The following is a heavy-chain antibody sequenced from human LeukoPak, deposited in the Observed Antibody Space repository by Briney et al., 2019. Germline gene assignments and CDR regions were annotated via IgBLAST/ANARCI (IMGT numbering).Heavy chain of an antibody. CDR3: ARVTPEMATGIDY. D-gene: IGHD5-24*01. V-gene: IGHV3-48*03. Sequence: GGSLRLSCAASGFTFSSYEMNWDRQAPGKGLEWVSYISSSGSTIYYADSVKGRFTISRDNAKNSLYLQMNSLRAEDTAVYYCARVTPEMATGIDYWGQGTLVTVSS. J-gene: IGHJ4*02. CDR1: GFTFSSYE. CDR2: ISSSGSTI.